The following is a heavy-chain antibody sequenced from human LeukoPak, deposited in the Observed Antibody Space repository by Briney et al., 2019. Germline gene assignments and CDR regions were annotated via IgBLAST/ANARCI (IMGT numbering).Heavy chain of an antibody. D-gene: IGHD5-18*01. CDR1: GGTFSSYA. Sequence: GSSVKVSCKASGGTFSSYAISWVRQAPGQGLEWMGGIIPIFGTANYAQKFQGRVTITTDESTSTAYMELSSLRSEDTAVYYCARVSRYSYGFGYAFDIWGQGTMVTVSS. CDR2: IIPIFGTA. CDR3: ARVSRYSYGFGYAFDI. V-gene: IGHV1-69*05. J-gene: IGHJ3*02.